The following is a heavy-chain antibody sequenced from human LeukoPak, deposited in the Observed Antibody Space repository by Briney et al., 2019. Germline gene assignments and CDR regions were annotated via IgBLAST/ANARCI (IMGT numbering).Heavy chain of an antibody. CDR3: ARDYYDSSGYYYVIPKDYYYYYMDV. CDR1: GYTFTGYY. V-gene: IGHV1-2*02. CDR2: INPNSGGT. D-gene: IGHD3-22*01. J-gene: IGHJ6*03. Sequence: ASVKVSCKASGYTFTGYYMHWVRQAPGQGLEWMGWINPNSGGTNYAQKFQGRVTMTRDTSISTAYMELSRLRSDDTAVYYCARDYYDSSGYYYVIPKDYYYYYMDVWGEGTTVTVSS.